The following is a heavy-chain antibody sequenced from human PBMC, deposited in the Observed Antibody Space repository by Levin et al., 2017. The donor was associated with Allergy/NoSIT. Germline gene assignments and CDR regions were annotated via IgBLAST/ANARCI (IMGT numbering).Heavy chain of an antibody. Sequence: GGSLRLSCAASGFTFSDYYMTWIRQAPGKGLEWVSYISISGTAISYADSVKGRFTISRDDAKNSLYLQMNSLRVGDTALYYCARDFGHRSTWTNYGMDVWGQGTTVTVSS. CDR1: GFTFSDYY. V-gene: IGHV3-11*01. D-gene: IGHD1-1*01. CDR3: ARDFGHRSTWTNYGMDV. J-gene: IGHJ6*02. CDR2: ISISGTAI.